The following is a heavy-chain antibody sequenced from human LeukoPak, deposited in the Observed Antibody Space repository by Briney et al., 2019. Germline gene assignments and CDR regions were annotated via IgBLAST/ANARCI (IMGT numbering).Heavy chain of an antibody. J-gene: IGHJ5*02. D-gene: IGHD1-1*01. CDR2: IIPTFGTA. CDR1: GGTFSSYA. Sequence: SVKVSCKASGGTFSSYAISWVQQAPGQGLEWMGGIIPTFGTANYAQKFQGRVTITADKSTSTAYMELSSLRSEDTAVYYCARDSVGTTGSNWFDPWGQGTLVTVSS. V-gene: IGHV1-69*06. CDR3: ARDSVGTTGSNWFDP.